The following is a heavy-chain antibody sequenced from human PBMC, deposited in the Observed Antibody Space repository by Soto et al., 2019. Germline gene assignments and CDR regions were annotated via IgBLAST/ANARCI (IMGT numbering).Heavy chain of an antibody. CDR2: IYYSGST. Sequence: SETLSLTCAVYGGSFSGYYWTWIRQPPGKGLEWIGYIYYSGSTNYNPSLKSRVTISLDTSKNQFSLKLSSVTAADTAVYYCARGPPFHWGQGTLVTVSS. CDR1: GGSFSGYY. V-gene: IGHV4-59*12. CDR3: ARGPPFH. D-gene: IGHD3-16*01. J-gene: IGHJ4*02.